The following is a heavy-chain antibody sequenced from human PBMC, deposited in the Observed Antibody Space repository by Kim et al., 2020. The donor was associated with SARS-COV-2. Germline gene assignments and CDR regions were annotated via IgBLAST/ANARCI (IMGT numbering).Heavy chain of an antibody. V-gene: IGHV3-21*01. J-gene: IGHJ3*02. CDR3: ARDWRRWELLPGAFDI. D-gene: IGHD1-26*01. CDR2: ISSSSSYI. Sequence: GGSLRLSCAASGFTFSSYSMNWVRQAPGKGLEWVSSISSSSSYIYYADSVKGRFTISRDNAKNSLYLQMNSLRAEDTAVYYCARDWRRWELLPGAFDIWGQGTMVTVSS. CDR1: GFTFSSYS.